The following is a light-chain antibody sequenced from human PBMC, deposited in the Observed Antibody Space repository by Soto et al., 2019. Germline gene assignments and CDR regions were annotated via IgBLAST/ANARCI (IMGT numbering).Light chain of an antibody. CDR1: IFRIENNY. CDR3: AIWDDTRTTYWV. J-gene: IGLJ3*02. Sequence: QSVLTQPPSASGTPGQRVIIPCSGSIFRIENNYVYWYQQFPGTAPKLLIYKNNQRPSGVPDRFSGSKSDTSASLAISGLRPEDEAEYYCAIWDDTRTTYWVFGGGTKVTVL. V-gene: IGLV1-47*01. CDR2: KNN.